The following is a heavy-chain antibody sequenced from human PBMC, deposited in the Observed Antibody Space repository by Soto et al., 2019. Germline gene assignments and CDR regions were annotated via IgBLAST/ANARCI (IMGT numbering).Heavy chain of an antibody. Sequence: QLKLQESGSGLVKPSQTLSLTCAVSGGSISSGGYSWSWIRQPPGKGLEWIGYIYHSGSTYYNPSRKSRATISVDRSKNQFSLKLSSVTAADTAVYYWAAGGGLPRYYWGQGTLVTVSS. J-gene: IGHJ4*02. V-gene: IGHV4-30-2*01. CDR2: IYHSGST. CDR1: GGSISSGGYS. D-gene: IGHD5-12*01. CDR3: AAGGGLPRYY.